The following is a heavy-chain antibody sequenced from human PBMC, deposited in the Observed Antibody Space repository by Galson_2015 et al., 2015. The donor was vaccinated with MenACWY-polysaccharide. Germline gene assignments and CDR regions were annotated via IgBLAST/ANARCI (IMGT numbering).Heavy chain of an antibody. CDR3: ARDGMAMATITFDY. V-gene: IGHV3-21*01. D-gene: IGHD5-24*01. J-gene: IGHJ4*02. CDR1: GFTVSSYP. Sequence: SLRLSCAASGFTVSSYPMNWVRQAPGKGLEWVSSIRSSSSYIYYADSVRGRFTISRDNAKNSLYLQMNSVRAEDTAVYYCARDGMAMATITFDYWGQGPLVTVSS. CDR2: IRSSSSYI.